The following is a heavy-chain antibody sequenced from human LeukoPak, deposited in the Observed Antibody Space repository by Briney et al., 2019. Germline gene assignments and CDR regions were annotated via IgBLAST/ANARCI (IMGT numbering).Heavy chain of an antibody. CDR1: GYSFTSYW. J-gene: IGHJ4*02. V-gene: IGHV5-10-1*01. CDR3: ARDSHCSSTSCHFDY. D-gene: IGHD2-2*01. CDR2: IDPSDSYT. Sequence: GESLKISCKGSGYSFTSYWISWVRQMPGKGLEWMGRIDPSDSYTNYSPSFQGHVTISADKSISTAYLQWSSLKASDTAMYYCARDSHCSSTSCHFDYWGQETLVTVSS.